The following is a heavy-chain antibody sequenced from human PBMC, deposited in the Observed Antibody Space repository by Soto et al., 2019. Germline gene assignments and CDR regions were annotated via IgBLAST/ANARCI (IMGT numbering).Heavy chain of an antibody. Sequence: WGSLRLSCAASGFTFVSYWISCVRQAPLKGLEWVANIKQDGSEKYYVDSVKGRFSISRDNAKNSLYLQMSSLRAEDTAVYFCARNPDSSGYYLYFDYWGQGTLVTVSS. CDR2: IKQDGSEK. V-gene: IGHV3-7*01. CDR3: ARNPDSSGYYLYFDY. D-gene: IGHD3-22*01. J-gene: IGHJ4*02. CDR1: GFTFVSYW.